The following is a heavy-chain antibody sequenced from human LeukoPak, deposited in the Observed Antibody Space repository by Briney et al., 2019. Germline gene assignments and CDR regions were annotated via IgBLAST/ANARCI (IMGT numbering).Heavy chain of an antibody. CDR3: ARRMVRGVSWY. Sequence: SETLSLTCTVSGGSISSSSYYWGWIRQPPGKGLEWIGSFYYSGSTYYNPSLKSRVTISVDTSKNQFSLKLSSVTAADTAVYYCARRMVRGVSWYWGQGTLVTVSS. CDR2: FYYSGST. D-gene: IGHD3-10*01. V-gene: IGHV4-39*01. CDR1: GGSISSSSYY. J-gene: IGHJ4*02.